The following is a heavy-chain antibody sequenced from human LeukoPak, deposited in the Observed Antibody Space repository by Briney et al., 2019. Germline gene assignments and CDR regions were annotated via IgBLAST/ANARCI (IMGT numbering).Heavy chain of an antibody. CDR1: GGSISSYY. V-gene: IGHV4-59*12. CDR3: ARGVTARSTFFQL. Sequence: SETLSLTCTVSGGSISSYYWSWIRQPLGKGLEWIGYISYSGTTNYNPSLKSRVTISVAPSKNQFSLQLNSVTPEDTAVYYCARGVTARSTFFQLWGQGTLVTVSS. J-gene: IGHJ1*01. CDR2: ISYSGTT. D-gene: IGHD6-6*01.